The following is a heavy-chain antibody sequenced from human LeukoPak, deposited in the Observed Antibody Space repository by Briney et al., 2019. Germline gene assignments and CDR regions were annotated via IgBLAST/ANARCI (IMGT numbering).Heavy chain of an antibody. V-gene: IGHV4-39*02. J-gene: IGHJ6*02. Sequence: SETLSLTCIVSGGSISSISSNNYHWGWIRQPPGKGLEWIGSIYYSGSTYYNPSLKSRVAISVDTSKNQFSLKLSSVTAADTALYYCAREMGVVTAHGIDVWGQGTTVTVSS. CDR3: AREMGVVTAHGIDV. CDR1: GGSISSISSNNYH. CDR2: IYYSGST. D-gene: IGHD4-23*01.